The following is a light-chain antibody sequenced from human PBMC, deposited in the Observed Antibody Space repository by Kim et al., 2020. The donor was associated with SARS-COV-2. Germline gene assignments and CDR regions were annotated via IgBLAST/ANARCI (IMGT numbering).Light chain of an antibody. CDR2: DVN. J-gene: IGLJ2*01. Sequence: QYALTQPRSVSGSPGQSVTISCTGTSSDVGGYDYVSWYQQHPGKAPKLMIYDVNKRPSGVPDRFSGSKSGNTASLTISGLQAEDEADYYCCSYAGSYNVIFGGGTKVTVL. V-gene: IGLV2-11*01. CDR3: CSYAGSYNVI. CDR1: SSDVGGYDY.